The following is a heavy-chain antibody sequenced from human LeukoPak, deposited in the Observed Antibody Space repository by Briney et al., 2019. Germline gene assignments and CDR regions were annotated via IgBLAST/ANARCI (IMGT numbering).Heavy chain of an antibody. CDR3: ATGRYMFRIAARPAEY. CDR1: GYTLTELS. CDR2: FDPEDGET. V-gene: IGHV1-24*01. D-gene: IGHD6-6*01. Sequence: GASVKVSCKVSGYTLTELSMHWVRQAPGKGLEWMGGFDPEDGETIYAQKFQGRVTMTEDTSTDTAYMELSSLRSEDTAVYYCATGRYMFRIAARPAEYWGQGTLVTVSS. J-gene: IGHJ4*02.